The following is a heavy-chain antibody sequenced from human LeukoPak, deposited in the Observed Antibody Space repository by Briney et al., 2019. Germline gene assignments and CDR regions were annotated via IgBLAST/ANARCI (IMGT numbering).Heavy chain of an antibody. J-gene: IGHJ4*02. D-gene: IGHD2-15*01. CDR3: ARVRRGGTYYFDY. CDR1: GGSISSGGYY. V-gene: IGHV4-30-2*01. CDR2: IYHSGST. Sequence: PSQTLSLTCTVSGGSISSGGYYWSWIRQPPGKGLEWIGYIYHSGSTYYNPSLKSRVTISVDRSKNQFSLKLSSVTAADTAVYYCARVRRGGTYYFDYWGQGTLVTVSS.